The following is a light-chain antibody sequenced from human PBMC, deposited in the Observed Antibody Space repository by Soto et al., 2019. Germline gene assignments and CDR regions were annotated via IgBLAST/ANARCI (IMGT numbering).Light chain of an antibody. Sequence: EIVLTQSPGTLSLSPGERATLSCRASQSVSSNLAWYQQKPGQAPRLLIYGASTRATGIPARFSGSGSGTEFTRTISSLQSEDFAVYYCQQYNNWPRTFGQGTKVDIK. V-gene: IGKV3-15*01. J-gene: IGKJ1*01. CDR3: QQYNNWPRT. CDR2: GAS. CDR1: QSVSSN.